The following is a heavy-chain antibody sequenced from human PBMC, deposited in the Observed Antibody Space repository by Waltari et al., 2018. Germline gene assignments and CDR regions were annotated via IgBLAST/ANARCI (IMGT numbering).Heavy chain of an antibody. CDR3: AGDDSGSFDY. CDR2: IIPIVGTA. Sequence: QVQLVQSGAEVKTPGSSVKVSCKASGGTFSSYAISWVRQAPGQGLEWMGRIIPIVGTANYAQKFQSRVTITADESTSTAYMELSSLRSEYTAVYYCAGDDSGSFDYWGQGTLVTVSS. J-gene: IGHJ4*02. CDR1: GGTFSSYA. V-gene: IGHV1-69*11. D-gene: IGHD1-26*01.